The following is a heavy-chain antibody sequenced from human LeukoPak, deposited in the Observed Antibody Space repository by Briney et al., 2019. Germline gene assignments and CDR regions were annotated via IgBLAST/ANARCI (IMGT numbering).Heavy chain of an antibody. D-gene: IGHD4-17*01. Sequence: GGSLRLSCAASGFIFISYEMNWVRQAPGKGLEWLSYISTSGSTIYYADSVKGRFTISRDNAKNSLYLQMNSLRAEDTAVYYCVRVAVTTGDLDYWGQGTLVTVSS. J-gene: IGHJ4*02. CDR2: ISTSGSTI. V-gene: IGHV3-48*03. CDR1: GFIFISYE. CDR3: VRVAVTTGDLDY.